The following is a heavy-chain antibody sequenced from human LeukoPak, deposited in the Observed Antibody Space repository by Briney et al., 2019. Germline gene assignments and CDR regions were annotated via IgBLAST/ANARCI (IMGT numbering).Heavy chain of an antibody. Sequence: GGSLRLSCAASGFTFSSYAMHWVRQAPREELEWVAVISYDGSNKYYADSVKGRFTISRDNSKNTLYLQMNSLRAEDTAVYYCARGDVVVVAATPPRKNYYYYGMDVWGQGTTVTVSS. V-gene: IGHV3-30-3*01. CDR3: ARGDVVVVAATPPRKNYYYYGMDV. CDR1: GFTFSSYA. D-gene: IGHD2-15*01. CDR2: ISYDGSNK. J-gene: IGHJ6*02.